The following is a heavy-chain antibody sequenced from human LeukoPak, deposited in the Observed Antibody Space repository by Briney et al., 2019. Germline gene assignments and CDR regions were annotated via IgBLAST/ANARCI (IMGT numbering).Heavy chain of an antibody. D-gene: IGHD4-17*01. V-gene: IGHV4-4*02. Sequence: SETLSLTCAVSGGSISSSNWWSWVRQPPGKGLEWIGEIYHSGSTNYNPSLKSRVTISVDTSKNQFSLKLSSVTAADTAVYYCARGRRSVNTKATLDYWGQGTLVTVSS. J-gene: IGHJ4*02. CDR2: IYHSGST. CDR3: ARGRRSVNTKATLDY. CDR1: GGSISSSNW.